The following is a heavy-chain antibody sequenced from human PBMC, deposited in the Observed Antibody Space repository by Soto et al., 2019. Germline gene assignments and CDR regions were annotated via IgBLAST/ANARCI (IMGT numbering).Heavy chain of an antibody. J-gene: IGHJ2*01. CDR3: ARTIAAAGGRRYFDL. CDR2: ISSSSSYT. V-gene: IGHV3-11*03. D-gene: IGHD6-13*01. CDR1: GFTFSDYY. Sequence: GGSLRLSCAASGFTFSDYYMSWIRQAPGKGLEWVSYISSSSSYTNYADSVKGRFTISRDNAKNSLYLQMNRLRAEDTAVYYCARTIAAAGGRRYFDLWGRGTLVTVSS.